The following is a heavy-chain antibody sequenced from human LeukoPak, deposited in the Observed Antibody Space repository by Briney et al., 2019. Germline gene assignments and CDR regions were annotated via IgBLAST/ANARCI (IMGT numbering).Heavy chain of an antibody. Sequence: GASVKVSCTASGYTFTGYYMHWVRQAPGQGLEWMGWINPNSGGTNYAQKFQGRVTMTRDTSISTAYMELSRLRSDDTAVYYCARDWGYSGYDDLGAFDIWGQGTMVTVSS. D-gene: IGHD5-12*01. V-gene: IGHV1-2*02. CDR1: GYTFTGYY. J-gene: IGHJ3*02. CDR2: INPNSGGT. CDR3: ARDWGYSGYDDLGAFDI.